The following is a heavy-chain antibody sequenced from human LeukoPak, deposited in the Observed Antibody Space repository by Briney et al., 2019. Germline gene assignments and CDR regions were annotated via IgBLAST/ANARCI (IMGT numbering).Heavy chain of an antibody. D-gene: IGHD2-15*01. J-gene: IGHJ4*02. Sequence: SVKVSCKASGCTFTSYAISWVRQAPGQGLEWMGGIIPIFGTANYAQKFQGRVTITADESTSTAYMELSSLRSEDTAVYYCARSFGGSRYCSGGSCYLFDYWGQGTLVTVSS. V-gene: IGHV1-69*13. CDR1: GCTFTSYA. CDR3: ARSFGGSRYCSGGSCYLFDY. CDR2: IIPIFGTA.